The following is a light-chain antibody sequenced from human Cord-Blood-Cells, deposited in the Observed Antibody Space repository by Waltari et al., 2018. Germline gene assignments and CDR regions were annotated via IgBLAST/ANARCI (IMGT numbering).Light chain of an antibody. CDR2: EGS. CDR3: CSYAGSVV. CDR1: ISDVGSYNL. V-gene: IGLV2-23*01. J-gene: IGLJ2*01. Sequence: QSALTQPASVSGSPGQSITISCTGTISDVGSYNLVSWYQQHPGKAPKLMIYEGSKRPSGVSNRFSGSKSGNTASLTISGLQAEDEADYYCCSYAGSVVFGGETKLTVL.